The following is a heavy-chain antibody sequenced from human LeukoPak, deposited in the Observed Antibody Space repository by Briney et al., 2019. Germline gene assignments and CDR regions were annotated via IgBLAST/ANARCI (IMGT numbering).Heavy chain of an antibody. CDR3: ARDIVVVVAATNWFDP. CDR1: GYTFTSYG. J-gene: IGHJ5*02. V-gene: IGHV1-18*01. CDR2: ISAYNGNT. Sequence: ASVKASCKASGYTFTSYGISWVRQAPGQGLEWMGWISAYNGNTNYAQKLQGRVTMTTDTSTSTAYMELRSLRSDDTAVYYCARDIVVVVAATNWFDPWGQGTLVTVSS. D-gene: IGHD2-15*01.